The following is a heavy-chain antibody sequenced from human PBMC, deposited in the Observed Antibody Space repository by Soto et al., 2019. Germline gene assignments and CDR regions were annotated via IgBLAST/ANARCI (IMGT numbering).Heavy chain of an antibody. CDR1: GYTFTSYY. D-gene: IGHD6-6*01. CDR2: INPSGGSA. V-gene: IGHV1-46*01. Sequence: GASVKVSCKASGYTFTSYYMHWVRQAPGQGLEWMGIINPSGGSASYAQKFQGRVTMTRDTSTSTVYMELSSLRSEDTAVYYCARGDEYSSSSWYYYYYGMDVWGQGTTVTVSS. CDR3: ARGDEYSSSSWYYYYYGMDV. J-gene: IGHJ6*02.